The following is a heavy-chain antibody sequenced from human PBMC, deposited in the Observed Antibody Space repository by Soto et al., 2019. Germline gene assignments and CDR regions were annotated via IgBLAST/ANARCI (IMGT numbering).Heavy chain of an antibody. D-gene: IGHD5-12*01. CDR3: ARGGGYDPFDY. V-gene: IGHV4-30-2*01. CDR1: GASITYGGYS. Sequence: KTSETLSLTCTLSGASITYGGYSWSWIRQPPGKDLEWLGYISHLESTFYNPSFQSRLTLSIDRSKNQFSLKLAAMTAADTAVYYCARGGGYDPFDYWGQGTLVTVS. CDR2: ISHLEST. J-gene: IGHJ4*02.